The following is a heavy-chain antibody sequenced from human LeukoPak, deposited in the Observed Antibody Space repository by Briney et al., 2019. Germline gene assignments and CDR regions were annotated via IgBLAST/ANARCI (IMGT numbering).Heavy chain of an antibody. CDR1: GYSFPSYG. J-gene: IGHJ4*02. CDR2: ISPYNDNT. CDR3: ARHFYGSGTYYHFDY. D-gene: IGHD3-10*01. V-gene: IGHV1-18*01. Sequence: ASVKVSCKASGYSFPSYGISWVRQAPGQGPEWMGWISPYNDNTNYAQKLQGRAALTTDTSTSTAYMELRSLRSDDTAVYYCARHFYGSGTYYHFDYWGQGTLVTVSS.